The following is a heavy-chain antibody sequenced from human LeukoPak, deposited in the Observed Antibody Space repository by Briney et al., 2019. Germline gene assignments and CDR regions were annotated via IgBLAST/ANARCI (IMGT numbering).Heavy chain of an antibody. V-gene: IGHV4-39*01. Sequence: SETLSLTCTVSGGSISSSSYYWGWIRQPPGKGLEWIGSIYYSGSTYYNPSLKSRVTISVDTSKNQLSLKLSSVTAADTAVYYCARQPGIAAAGLGWGYWGQGTLVTVSS. CDR1: GGSISSSSYY. CDR3: ARQPGIAAAGLGWGY. J-gene: IGHJ4*02. CDR2: IYYSGST. D-gene: IGHD6-13*01.